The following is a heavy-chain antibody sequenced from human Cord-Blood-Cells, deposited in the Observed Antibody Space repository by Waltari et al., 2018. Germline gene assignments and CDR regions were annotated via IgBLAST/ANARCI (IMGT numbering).Heavy chain of an antibody. D-gene: IGHD4-4*01. Sequence: QVQLQESGPGLVKPSETLSLTCTVSGYSISSGYYWGWIRQPPGKGLEWIGSIYHSGSTYSNPSLKRLVTISVDTSKSQFSLKLSSVTAADTAVYYCARAYSNWFDPWGQGTLVTVSS. V-gene: IGHV4-38-2*02. CDR2: IYHSGST. CDR1: GYSISSGYY. CDR3: ARAYSNWFDP. J-gene: IGHJ5*02.